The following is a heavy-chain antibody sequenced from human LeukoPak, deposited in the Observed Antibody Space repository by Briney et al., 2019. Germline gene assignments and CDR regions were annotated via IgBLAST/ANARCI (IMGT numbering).Heavy chain of an antibody. V-gene: IGHV3-23*01. Sequence: AGGSLRLSCAASGFTYSSYAMSWVRQAPGKGLEWVSAISGSGGSTYYADSVKGRFTISRDNSKNTLYLQMNSLRAEDTAVYYCAKGGYSYGIPYFDYRGQGTLVTVSS. D-gene: IGHD5-18*01. CDR2: ISGSGGST. CDR1: GFTYSSYA. CDR3: AKGGYSYGIPYFDY. J-gene: IGHJ4*02.